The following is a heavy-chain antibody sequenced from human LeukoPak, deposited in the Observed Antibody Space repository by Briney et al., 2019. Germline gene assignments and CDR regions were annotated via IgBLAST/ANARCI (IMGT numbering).Heavy chain of an antibody. V-gene: IGHV3-7*01. CDR2: INQGGTGK. J-gene: IGHJ6*03. CDR1: GFTFSSYW. Sequence: GGSLRLSCAASGFTFSSYWMSWVRQAPGKGLEWVANINQGGTGKYYVDSVKGRFTISRDNAENSLYLQMNSLRAEDTAVYYCAREHYFYHMDGWGEGTTVTVSS. CDR3: AREHYFYHMDG.